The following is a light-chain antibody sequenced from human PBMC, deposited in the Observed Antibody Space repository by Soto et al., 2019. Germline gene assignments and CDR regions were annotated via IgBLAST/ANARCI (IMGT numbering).Light chain of an antibody. CDR3: QQYGRT. CDR2: GAS. J-gene: IGKJ1*01. Sequence: EVAMAQTPVTLSVSPGERATLSCRASQSVSSSYLAWYQQKPGQAPRLLIYGASSRATGIPDRFSGSGSGTDFTLTISRLEPEDFAVYYCQQYGRTFGQGTKVDIK. V-gene: IGKV3-20*01. CDR1: QSVSSSY.